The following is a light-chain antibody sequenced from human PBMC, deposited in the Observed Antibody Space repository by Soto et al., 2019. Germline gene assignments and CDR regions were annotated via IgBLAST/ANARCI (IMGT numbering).Light chain of an antibody. CDR1: ISDVSGYNF. Sequence: QSALTQPASVSGSPGQSIAISCTGTISDVSGYNFVSWYQQYPGEAPKLMIYDVSNRPSGVSNRFSGSKSGNTASLTISGLQAEDEAEYYCSVYTSSNTYVCGTGTKVTVL. CDR2: DVS. V-gene: IGLV2-14*03. CDR3: SVYTSSNTYV. J-gene: IGLJ1*01.